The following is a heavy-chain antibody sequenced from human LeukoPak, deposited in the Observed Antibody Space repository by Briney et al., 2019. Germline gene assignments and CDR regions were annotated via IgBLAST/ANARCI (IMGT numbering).Heavy chain of an antibody. V-gene: IGHV3-11*04. Sequence: GGSLRLSCAASGFTFSDYYMGWIRQAPGKGLGWASYISSSGTTMYYADSVKGRFTISRDNAKNSLYLQMNSLRAEDTAVYYCARARGAYAFDIRGQGTMVTVSS. J-gene: IGHJ3*02. CDR3: ARARGAYAFDI. CDR2: ISSSGTTM. D-gene: IGHD3-10*01. CDR1: GFTFSDYY.